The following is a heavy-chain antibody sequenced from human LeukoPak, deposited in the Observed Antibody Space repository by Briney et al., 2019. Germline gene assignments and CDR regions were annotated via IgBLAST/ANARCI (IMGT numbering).Heavy chain of an antibody. CDR3: TTGCSSTSCYGGDDYYYYGMDV. CDR2: IKSKTDGGTT. CDR1: GFTFSNAW. D-gene: IGHD2-2*01. Sequence: GRSLRLSCAASGFTFSNAWMSWVRQAPGKGLEWVGRIKSKTDGGTTDYAAPVKGRFTISRDDSKNTLYLQMNSLKTEDTAVYYCTTGCSSTSCYGGDDYYYYGMDVWGQGTTVTVSS. V-gene: IGHV3-15*01. J-gene: IGHJ6*02.